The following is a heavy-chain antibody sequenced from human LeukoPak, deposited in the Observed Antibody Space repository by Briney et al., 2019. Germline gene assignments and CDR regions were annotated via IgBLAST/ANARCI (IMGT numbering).Heavy chain of an antibody. J-gene: IGHJ4*02. CDR2: IIPIFGTA. CDR3: ASDEGSATFDY. Sequence: SVKVSCKASGGTFSSYAISWVRQAPGQGLEWMGKIIPIFGTANYAQKFQGRVTITTDESTSTAYVELNSLRSEDTAVYYCASDEGSATFDYWGQGTLVTVSS. CDR1: GGTFSSYA. V-gene: IGHV1-69*05. D-gene: IGHD1-26*01.